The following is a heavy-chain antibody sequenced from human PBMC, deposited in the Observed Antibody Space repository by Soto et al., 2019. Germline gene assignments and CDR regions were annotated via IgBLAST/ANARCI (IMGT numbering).Heavy chain of an antibody. Sequence: EVQLVESGGGLVQPGRSLRLSCAASGFTFDDYAMHWVRQGPGKGLEWVSGISWNSGSIGYADSVKGRFTISRDNAKNSLFLQMNSLRAEDTALYYCAKDTEVTGQGGHYWGQGTLVTVSS. V-gene: IGHV3-9*01. CDR2: ISWNSGSI. CDR3: AKDTEVTGQGGHY. CDR1: GFTFDDYA. J-gene: IGHJ4*02. D-gene: IGHD2-21*02.